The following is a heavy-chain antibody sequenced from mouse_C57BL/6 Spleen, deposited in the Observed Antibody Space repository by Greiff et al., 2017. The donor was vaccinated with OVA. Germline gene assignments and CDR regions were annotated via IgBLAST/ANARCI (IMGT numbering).Heavy chain of an antibody. CDR1: GYTFTDYE. CDR3: TRSGYGSSYRGYFDY. Sequence: QVQLQQSGAELVRPGASVTLSCKASGYTFTDYEMHWVKQTPVHGLEWIGAIDPETGGTAYNQKFKGKAILTADKSSSTAYMELRSLTSEDSAVYYCTRSGYGSSYRGYFDYWGQGTTLTVSS. CDR2: IDPETGGT. J-gene: IGHJ2*01. D-gene: IGHD1-1*01. V-gene: IGHV1-15*01.